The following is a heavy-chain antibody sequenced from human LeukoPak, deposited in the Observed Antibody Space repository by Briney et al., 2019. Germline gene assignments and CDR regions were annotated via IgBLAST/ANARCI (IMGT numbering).Heavy chain of an antibody. V-gene: IGHV3-48*03. D-gene: IGHD3-10*01. CDR1: GFTFSSYD. CDR3: ARPVRYGSGSYYTPTNWFDP. Sequence: GGSLRLSCAASGFTFSSYDMHWVRQAPGKGLEWVSYISSSDSTIYYADSVKGRFTISRDNAKNSLYLQMNSLRAEDTAVYYCARPVRYGSGSYYTPTNWFDPWGQGTLVTVSS. J-gene: IGHJ5*02. CDR2: ISSSDSTI.